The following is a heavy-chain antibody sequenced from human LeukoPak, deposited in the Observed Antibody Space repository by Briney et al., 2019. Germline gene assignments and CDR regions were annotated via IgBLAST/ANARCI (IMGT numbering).Heavy chain of an antibody. V-gene: IGHV1-18*01. J-gene: IGHJ4*02. CDR3: ARGARGDTYQAFDY. Sequence: GASVKVSCKASGYTFTSYGISWVRQAPGQGLEWMGWISAYNGNTNYAQKFQGRVTMTEETSTDTAYMELSSLRSEDTAVYYCARGARGDTYQAFDYWAREPWSPSPQ. CDR2: ISAYNGNT. CDR1: GYTFTSYG. D-gene: IGHD5-18*01.